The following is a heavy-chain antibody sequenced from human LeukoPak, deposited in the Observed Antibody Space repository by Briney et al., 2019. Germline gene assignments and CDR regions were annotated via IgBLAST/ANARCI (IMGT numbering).Heavy chain of an antibody. CDR1: GGSISSSSYY. D-gene: IGHD1-7*01. CDR2: IYYSGNT. J-gene: IGHJ4*02. CDR3: ARLGGYNWNWARYYFDY. V-gene: IGHV4-39*01. Sequence: SETLSLTCTVSGGSISSSSYYWGWIRQPPGKGLEWIGSIYYSGNTYYNPSLKSRVTISVDTSKNQFSLKLSSVTAADTAVYYCARLGGYNWNWARYYFDYWGQGTLVTVSS.